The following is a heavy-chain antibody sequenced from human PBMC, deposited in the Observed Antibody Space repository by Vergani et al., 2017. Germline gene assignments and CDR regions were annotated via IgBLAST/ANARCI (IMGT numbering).Heavy chain of an antibody. CDR1: GYTFTYRY. CDR2: ITPFNGNT. Sequence: QVQLVQSGSELKKPGASVKVSCKASGYTFTYRYLHWVRQAPGQALEWMGWITPFNGNTNYAQKFQDRVTMTRDSSISTAYMELSSLGSEDTALYYCARGPXRIFTSEPYSFDRWGLGTLVTVSS. D-gene: IGHD1-14*01. V-gene: IGHV1-45*02. J-gene: IGHJ4*02. CDR3: ARGPXRIFTSEPYSFDR.